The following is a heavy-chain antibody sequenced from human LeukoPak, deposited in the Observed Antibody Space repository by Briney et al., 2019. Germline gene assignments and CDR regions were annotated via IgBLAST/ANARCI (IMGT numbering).Heavy chain of an antibody. CDR1: GGSISGYY. V-gene: IGHV4-59*08. D-gene: IGHD3-10*01. CDR3: ARHLYGSGSYDY. CDR2: IYYSGSI. J-gene: IGHJ4*02. Sequence: SETLSPTYTVSGGSISGYYWSWIRQPPGKELQWIGYIYYSGSINYNPSLKSRVTISVDTSKNQFSLKLTSVTAADTAVYYCARHLYGSGSYDYWGQGTLVTVSS.